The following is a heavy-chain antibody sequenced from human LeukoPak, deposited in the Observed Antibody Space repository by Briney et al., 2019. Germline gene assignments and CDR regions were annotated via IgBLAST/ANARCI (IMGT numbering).Heavy chain of an antibody. D-gene: IGHD3-22*01. CDR2: INHSGST. J-gene: IGHJ4*02. CDR3: ARVFRGYYDSSGYYYFGFFDY. Sequence: SETLPLTCAVYGGSFSGYYWSWIRQPPGKGLEWIGEINHSGSTNYNPSLKSRVTISVDTSKNQFSLKLSSVTAADTAVYYCARVFRGYYDSSGYYYFGFFDYWGQGTLVTVSS. V-gene: IGHV4-34*01. CDR1: GGSFSGYY.